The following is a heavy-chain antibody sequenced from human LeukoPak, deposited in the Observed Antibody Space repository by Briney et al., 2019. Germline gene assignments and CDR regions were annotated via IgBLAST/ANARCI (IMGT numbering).Heavy chain of an antibody. D-gene: IGHD2-15*01. CDR1: GFTFSSYA. J-gene: IGHJ4*02. Sequence: GGSLRLSCAASGFTFSSYAMSWVRQAPGKGLEWVSAISGSGGSTYYADSVEGRFTISRDNSKNTLYLQMNSLRAEDTAVYYCAKVGGYCSGGSCQDYWGQGTLVTVSS. CDR3: AKVGGYCSGGSCQDY. CDR2: ISGSGGST. V-gene: IGHV3-23*01.